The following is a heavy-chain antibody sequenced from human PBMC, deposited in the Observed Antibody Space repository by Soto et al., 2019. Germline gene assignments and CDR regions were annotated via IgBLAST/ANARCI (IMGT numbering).Heavy chain of an antibody. V-gene: IGHV3-21*01. CDR1: VFTFSSYS. CDR2: ISSSSSYI. CDR3: ARDLVGYSSGWFSDYYYYGMDV. J-gene: IGHJ6*02. D-gene: IGHD6-19*01. Sequence: WWSLRLSCSASVFTFSSYSMNWFRQAPGKGLEWVSSISSSSSYIYYADSVKGRFTISRDNAKNSLYLQMNSLRAEDTAVYYCARDLVGYSSGWFSDYYYYGMDVWGQGTTVTVSS.